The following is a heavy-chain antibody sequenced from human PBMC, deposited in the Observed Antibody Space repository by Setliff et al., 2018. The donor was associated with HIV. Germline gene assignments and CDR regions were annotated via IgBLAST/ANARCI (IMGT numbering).Heavy chain of an antibody. V-gene: IGHV1-2*02. J-gene: IGHJ6*02. CDR1: GYTFTGYY. CDR3: ATSYCSSTTCNYYGMDV. CDR2: INPNNGGT. Sequence: ASVKVSCKASGYTFTGYYMHWVRQAPGQGLEWMGWINPNNGGTNYAQKFQGRVTMTRDTSISTAYMELSRLRSDGTAVYYCATSYCSSTTCNYYGMDVWGQGTTVTVSS. D-gene: IGHD2-2*01.